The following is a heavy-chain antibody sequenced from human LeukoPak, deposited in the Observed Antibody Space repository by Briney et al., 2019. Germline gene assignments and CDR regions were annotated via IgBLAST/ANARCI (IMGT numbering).Heavy chain of an antibody. CDR3: ARDPGYGVDVDY. J-gene: IGHJ4*02. CDR2: ISSSSSYI. V-gene: IGHV3-21*01. Sequence: GGSLRLSCAASGFTFSSYSMNWVRQAPGKGLEWGSSISSSSSYIYDADSVKGRFTISRDNAKNSLYLQMNSLRAEDTAVYYCARDPGYGVDVDYWGQGTLVTVSS. CDR1: GFTFSSYS. D-gene: IGHD4-17*01.